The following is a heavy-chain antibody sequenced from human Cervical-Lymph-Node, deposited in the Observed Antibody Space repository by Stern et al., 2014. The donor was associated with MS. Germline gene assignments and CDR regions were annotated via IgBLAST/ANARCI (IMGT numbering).Heavy chain of an antibody. J-gene: IGHJ3*02. CDR1: GFTFTSSA. CDR2: IAVGSGNT. V-gene: IGHV1-58*01. CDR3: AAEPMYYYDSVGGFDI. D-gene: IGHD3-22*01. Sequence: VQLVESGPEVKKPGTSVKVSCKASGFTFTSSAVQWVRQARGQPLEWIGWIAVGSGNTNYAQKFQERVAMTRDMSASTAYMELSSLRSEDTAVYYCAAEPMYYYDSVGGFDIWGQGTMVTVSS.